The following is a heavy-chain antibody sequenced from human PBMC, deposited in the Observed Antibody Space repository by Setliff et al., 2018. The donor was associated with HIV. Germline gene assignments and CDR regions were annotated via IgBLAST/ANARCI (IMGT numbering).Heavy chain of an antibody. Sequence: PGGSLRLSCAASGFIFSSYTMNWVRQAPGKGLEWVSGINWNGGSTGYADSVRGRFTISRDNAKNSLYLQMSSLRAGDTAVYYCARGAGLGQEGEYFHHWGQGTLVTVSS. V-gene: IGHV3-20*04. D-gene: IGHD6-19*01. CDR2: INWNGGST. J-gene: IGHJ1*01. CDR3: ARGAGLGQEGEYFHH. CDR1: GFIFSSYT.